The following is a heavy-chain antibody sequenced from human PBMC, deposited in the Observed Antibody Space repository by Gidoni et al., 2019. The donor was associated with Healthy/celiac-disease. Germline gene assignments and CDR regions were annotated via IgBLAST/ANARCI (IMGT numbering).Heavy chain of an antibody. J-gene: IGHJ4*02. V-gene: IGHV1-69*01. CDR2: IIPIFGTA. CDR1: AGPFSSYA. Sequence: QVQLVQSVAAVTKPDSSFKFSCKASAGPFSSYAISWVRQAPGQGLEWMGGIIPIFGTANYAQKFQGRVTITADESTSTAYMELSSLRSEDTAVYYCASLVGALHDFDYWGQGTLVTVSS. D-gene: IGHD1-26*01. CDR3: ASLVGALHDFDY.